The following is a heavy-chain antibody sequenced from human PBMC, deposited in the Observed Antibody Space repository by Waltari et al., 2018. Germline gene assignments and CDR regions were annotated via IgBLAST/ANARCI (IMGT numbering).Heavy chain of an antibody. V-gene: IGHV4-38-2*01. D-gene: IGHD3-3*01. CDR1: GYSISSGYY. Sequence: QVQLQESGPGLVKPSATLSLTCAVSGYSISSGYYWGWIRQPPGKGLEWIGSIYHSGSTYYNPSLKSRVTISVDTSKNQFSLKLSSVTAADTAVYYCASCLWSGYYPNWFDPWGQGTLVTVSS. J-gene: IGHJ5*02. CDR3: ASCLWSGYYPNWFDP. CDR2: IYHSGST.